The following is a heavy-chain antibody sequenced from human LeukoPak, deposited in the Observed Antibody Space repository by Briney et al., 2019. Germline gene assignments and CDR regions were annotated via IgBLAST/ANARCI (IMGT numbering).Heavy chain of an antibody. CDR1: GCTFSSYA. CDR3: ARGRWTYYDFWSGYYFGDY. Sequence: GGSLRLSCAASGCTFSSYAMHWVRQAPGKGLEWVAVISYDGSNKYYADSVKGRFTISRDNSKNTLYLQMNSLRAEDTAVYYCARGRWTYYDFWSGYYFGDYWGQGTLVTVSS. V-gene: IGHV3-30-3*01. CDR2: ISYDGSNK. J-gene: IGHJ4*02. D-gene: IGHD3-3*01.